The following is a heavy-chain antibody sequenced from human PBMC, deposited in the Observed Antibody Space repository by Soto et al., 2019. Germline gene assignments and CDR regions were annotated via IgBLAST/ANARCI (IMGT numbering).Heavy chain of an antibody. CDR3: ARLIFDFWSSDYYYGMDV. Sequence: GESLKISCKGSGYSFTSYWIGWVRQMPGKGLEWMGIIYPGDSDTRYSPSFQGQVTISADKSISTAYLQWSSLKASDTAMYYCARLIFDFWSSDYYYGMDVWGQGTTVTVSS. J-gene: IGHJ6*02. D-gene: IGHD3-3*01. CDR1: GYSFTSYW. V-gene: IGHV5-51*01. CDR2: IYPGDSDT.